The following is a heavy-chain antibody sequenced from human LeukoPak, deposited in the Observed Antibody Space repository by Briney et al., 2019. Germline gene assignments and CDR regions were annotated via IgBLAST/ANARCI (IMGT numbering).Heavy chain of an antibody. CDR1: GFTFSSYA. CDR3: EKDGGGSPYYFDY. J-gene: IGHJ4*02. CDR2: ISGSGGST. V-gene: IGHV3-23*01. Sequence: GGSLRLSCAASGFTFSSYAMSWVRQAPGKGLEWVSAISGSGGSTYYADSVKGRFTISRDNSKNTLYLQMNSLRGEDTAVYYWEKDGGGSPYYFDYWGQGTLVTVSS. D-gene: IGHD1-26*01.